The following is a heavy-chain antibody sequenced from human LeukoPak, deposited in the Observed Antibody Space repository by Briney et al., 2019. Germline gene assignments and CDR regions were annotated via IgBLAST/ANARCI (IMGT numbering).Heavy chain of an antibody. J-gene: IGHJ3*02. CDR2: ISSSSSYI. CDR3: ARAHYYDAFDI. Sequence: PGGSLRLSCAASGFTFSSYSMNWVRQAPGKGLEWVSSISSSSSYIYYADSVKGRFTISRDNAENSMYLQMNSLRAEDTAMYYCARAHYYDAFDIWGQGTMVTVSS. D-gene: IGHD3-10*01. V-gene: IGHV3-21*01. CDR1: GFTFSSYS.